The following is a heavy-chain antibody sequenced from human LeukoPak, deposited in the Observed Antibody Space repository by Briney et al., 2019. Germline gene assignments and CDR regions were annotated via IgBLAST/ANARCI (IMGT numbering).Heavy chain of an antibody. J-gene: IGHJ6*02. CDR2: ISSSSSYI. V-gene: IGHV3-21*01. Sequence: GGSLRLSCAASGFTFSSYSMNWVRQAPGKGLGWVSSISSSSSYIYYADSVKGRFTISRDNAKNSLYLQMNSLRAEDTAVYYCTRVEGYCSSTSCYYYGMDVWGQGTTVTVSS. CDR1: GFTFSSYS. CDR3: TRVEGYCSSTSCYYYGMDV. D-gene: IGHD2-2*01.